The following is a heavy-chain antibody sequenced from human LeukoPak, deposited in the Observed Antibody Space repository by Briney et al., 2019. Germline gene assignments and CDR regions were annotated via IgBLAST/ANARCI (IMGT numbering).Heavy chain of an antibody. Sequence: SVKVSCKASGGTFSSYAISWVRQAPGQGLEWMGGIIPIFGTANYAQKFQGRVTITADESTSTAYMELSSLRSEDTAVYYCARDGSVVGATTIGWGQGTLVTVSS. CDR3: ARDGSVVGATTIG. CDR2: IIPIFGTA. J-gene: IGHJ4*02. V-gene: IGHV1-69*13. CDR1: GGTFSSYA. D-gene: IGHD1-26*01.